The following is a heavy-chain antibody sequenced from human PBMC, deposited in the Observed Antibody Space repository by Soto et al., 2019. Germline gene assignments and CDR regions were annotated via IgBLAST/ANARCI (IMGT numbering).Heavy chain of an antibody. CDR1: GDSISSYY. Sequence: SETLSLTCTVSGDSISSYYWNRIRQPAGKGLEWIGRIDASGNSNYNPSLKSRATMSVDTSKKQFSLKVTSVTAADTAVYYCARYSSNWFQTEGMDVWGQGTTVTAP. V-gene: IGHV4-4*07. CDR2: IDASGNS. J-gene: IGHJ6*02. CDR3: ARYSSNWFQTEGMDV. D-gene: IGHD6-13*01.